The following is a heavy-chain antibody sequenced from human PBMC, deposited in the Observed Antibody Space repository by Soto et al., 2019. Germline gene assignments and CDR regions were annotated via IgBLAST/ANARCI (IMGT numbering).Heavy chain of an antibody. D-gene: IGHD6-6*01. V-gene: IGHV5-10-1*03. CDR2: IDPSDSYT. CDR3: ATPSPEYSSSLRKDYYYYYGMDV. Sequence: EVQLVQSGAEVKKPGESLRISCKGSGYSFTSYWISWVRQMPGKGLEWMGRIDPSDSYTNYSPSFQGHVTISADKSISTAYLQWSSLKASDTAMYYCATPSPEYSSSLRKDYYYYYGMDVWGQGTTVTVSS. CDR1: GYSFTSYW. J-gene: IGHJ6*02.